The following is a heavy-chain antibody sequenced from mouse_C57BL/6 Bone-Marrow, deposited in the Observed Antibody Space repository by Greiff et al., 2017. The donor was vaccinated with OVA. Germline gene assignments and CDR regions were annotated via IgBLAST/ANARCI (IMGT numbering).Heavy chain of an antibody. CDR2: IYPSDSET. CDR3: ARGGTTVVDNWYFDV. Sequence: QVQLQQPGAELVRPGSSVKLSCKASGYTFTSYWMDWVKQRPGQGLEWIGNIYPSDSETHYNQKFKDKATLTVDKSSSTAYMQLSSLTSEDSAVDYCARGGTTVVDNWYFDVWGTGTTVTVSS. J-gene: IGHJ1*03. D-gene: IGHD1-1*01. V-gene: IGHV1-61*01. CDR1: GYTFTSYW.